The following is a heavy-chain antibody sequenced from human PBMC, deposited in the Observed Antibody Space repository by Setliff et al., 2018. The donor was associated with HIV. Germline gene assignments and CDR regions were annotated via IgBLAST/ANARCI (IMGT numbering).Heavy chain of an antibody. V-gene: IGHV4-39*02. CDR2: IYYSGTT. J-gene: IGHJ3*01. D-gene: IGHD4-4*01. Sequence: SETLSLTCSVSGDSIRNSRDYWGWIRQPPGKGLEWIGNIYYSGTTYYSPSLNSRVTISVDRSRNHFSLRLSAVTAADTAVYYCARELDNSDNPDPFDVWGQGTMVTVSS. CDR3: ARELDNSDNPDPFDV. CDR1: GDSIRNSRDY.